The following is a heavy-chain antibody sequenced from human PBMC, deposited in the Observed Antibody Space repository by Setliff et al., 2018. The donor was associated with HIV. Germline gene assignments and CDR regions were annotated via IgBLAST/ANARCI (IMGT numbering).Heavy chain of an antibody. CDR3: ARETYYYDNPQYYYYDKHV. J-gene: IGHJ6*03. Sequence: NPSETLSLTCTVSGGPFSSYYWSWIRQPAGKGLEWIGRFYTSGSTNYNPSLKSRVTMSVDTSKNQFSLKVRYVTAADTAIYYCARETYYYDNPQYYYYDKHVSGKGT. CDR2: FYTSGST. V-gene: IGHV4-4*07. D-gene: IGHD3-22*01. CDR1: GGPFSSYY.